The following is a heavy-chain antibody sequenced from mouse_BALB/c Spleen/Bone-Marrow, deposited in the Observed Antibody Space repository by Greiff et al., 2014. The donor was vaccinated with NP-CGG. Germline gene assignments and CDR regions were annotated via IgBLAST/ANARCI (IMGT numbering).Heavy chain of an antibody. CDR3: AREGDYGNYCYFDD. Sequence: EVMLVESGGGLVQPGGSRKLSCAASGFTFSSFGMHWVRQAPEKGLEWVAYISSGSSTIYYADTLKGRFTISRDNPKNTQFLQMHSMRLETKAMDYCAREGDYGNYCYFDDWGQGTTVTVSS. V-gene: IGHV5-17*02. J-gene: IGHJ1*01. CDR1: GFTFSSFG. D-gene: IGHD2-1*01. CDR2: ISSGSSTI.